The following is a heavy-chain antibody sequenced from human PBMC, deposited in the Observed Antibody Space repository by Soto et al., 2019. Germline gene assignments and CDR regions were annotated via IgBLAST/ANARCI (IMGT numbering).Heavy chain of an antibody. V-gene: IGHV4-39*01. CDR1: GGSISSSSYY. Sequence: PSETLSLTCTVSGGSISSSSYYWGWIRQPPGKGLEWIGSIYYSGSTYYNPSLKSRVTISVDTSKNQFSLKLSSVTAADTAVYYCARLSSDSNRLDYWGQGTLVTVSS. CDR3: ARLSSDSNRLDY. D-gene: IGHD2-15*01. CDR2: IYYSGST. J-gene: IGHJ4*02.